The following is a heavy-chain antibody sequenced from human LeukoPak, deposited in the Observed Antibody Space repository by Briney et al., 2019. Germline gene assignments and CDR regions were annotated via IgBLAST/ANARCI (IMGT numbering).Heavy chain of an antibody. CDR1: GYTFPSYD. D-gene: IGHD4-17*01. CDR2: ISAYSGDT. V-gene: IGHV1-18*01. Sequence: VKVSCKASGYTFPSYDINWVRQAPGQGLEWMGWISAYSGDTKYAQNFQGRVTMTTDTSTSTVYMELRSLRSDDTAVYYCAKDILNYGDYEVTPRFDYWGQGTLVTVSS. CDR3: AKDILNYGDYEVTPRFDY. J-gene: IGHJ4*02.